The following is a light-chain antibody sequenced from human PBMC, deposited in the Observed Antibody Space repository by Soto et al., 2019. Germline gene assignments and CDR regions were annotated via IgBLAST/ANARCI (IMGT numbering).Light chain of an antibody. Sequence: QSALTQSRSVSGSLGQSVTISCTGTDSDVSWYQHHPGKAPKLMIYDVYKRPSGVPDRFSGSKSGNTASLTISGLQAEDEADFYCSSYAGGHIWVFGGGTKVTVL. J-gene: IGLJ3*02. CDR1: DSDV. CDR3: SSYAGGHIWV. CDR2: DVY. V-gene: IGLV2-11*01.